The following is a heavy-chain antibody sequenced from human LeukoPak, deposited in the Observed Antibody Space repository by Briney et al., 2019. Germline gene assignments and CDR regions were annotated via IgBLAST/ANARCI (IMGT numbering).Heavy chain of an antibody. CDR1: GFTFSSYA. J-gene: IGHJ6*02. CDR2: ISYDGSNK. CDR3: ARKWELLDYYYGMDV. D-gene: IGHD1-26*01. V-gene: IGHV3-30-3*01. Sequence: PGGSLRLSCAASGFTFSSYAMHWVRQAPGKGLEWVAVISYDGSNKYYADSVKGRFTISRDNSKNTLYLQMNSPRAEDTAVYYCARKWELLDYYYGMDVWGQGTTVTVSS.